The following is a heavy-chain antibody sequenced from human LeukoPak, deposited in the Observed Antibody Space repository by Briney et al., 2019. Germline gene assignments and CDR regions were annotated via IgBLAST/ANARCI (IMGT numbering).Heavy chain of an antibody. CDR2: IDHSGST. CDR1: GYSTSSGYY. Sequence: SETLSLTCTVSGYSTSSGYYWGWIRQPPGKGLEWTGSIDHSGSTYYNPSLKSRITISVDTSKNQFSLKLSSVTAADTAVYYCARGGSSGYLGYFDLWGRGTLVTVSS. J-gene: IGHJ2*01. V-gene: IGHV4-38-2*02. D-gene: IGHD3-22*01. CDR3: ARGGSSGYLGYFDL.